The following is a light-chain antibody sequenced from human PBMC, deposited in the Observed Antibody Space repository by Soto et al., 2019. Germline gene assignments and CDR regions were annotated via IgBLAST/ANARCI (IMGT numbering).Light chain of an antibody. CDR2: EGS. CDR3: CSYAGSSGYV. CDR1: SSDVGSYNL. Sequence: QSVLTQPASVSGSPGKSITISCTGTSSDVGSYNLVSWYQQHPGKAPKLMIYEGSKRPSGVSNRFSGSKSGNTASLTISGLQAEDEADYYCCSYAGSSGYVFGTGTKVTVL. V-gene: IGLV2-23*01. J-gene: IGLJ1*01.